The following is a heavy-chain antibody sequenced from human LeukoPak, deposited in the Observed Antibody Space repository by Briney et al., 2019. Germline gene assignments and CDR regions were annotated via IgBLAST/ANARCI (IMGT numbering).Heavy chain of an antibody. V-gene: IGHV4-38-2*01. D-gene: IGHD5-12*01. CDR2: IYHSGST. Sequence: SETLSLTCAVSGYSISSGYYWGWIQQPPGKGLEWIGSIYHSGSTYYNPSLKSRVTISVDTSKNQFSLKLSSVTAADTAVYYCARLAYVVAQYYFDYWGQGTLVTVSS. CDR1: GYSISSGYY. J-gene: IGHJ4*02. CDR3: ARLAYVVAQYYFDY.